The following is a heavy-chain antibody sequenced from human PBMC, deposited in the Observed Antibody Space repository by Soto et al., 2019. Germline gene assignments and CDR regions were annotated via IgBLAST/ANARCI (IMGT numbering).Heavy chain of an antibody. CDR3: ARDSGTSDY. V-gene: IGHV3-7*01. CDR2: IKQDGSET. J-gene: IGHJ4*02. D-gene: IGHD1-1*01. CDR1: W. Sequence: WWNWVRQSPDKGLEWVANIKQDGSETYYVDSVKGRFTISRDNAKNSLYLQMNSLRAEDTAVYYCARDSGTSDYWGQGTLVTVSS.